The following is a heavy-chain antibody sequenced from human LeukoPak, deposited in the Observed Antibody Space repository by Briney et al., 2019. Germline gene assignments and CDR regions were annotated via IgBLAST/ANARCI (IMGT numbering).Heavy chain of an antibody. CDR2: IYYNGST. CDR3: ARKGGLFDY. J-gene: IGHJ4*02. CDR1: GGSISYYY. D-gene: IGHD2-15*01. V-gene: IGHV4-59*01. Sequence: PSETLSLTCTVSGGSISYYYWSWIRQPPGKGLEWIGYIYYNGSTNYNPSLRSRVTISVDMSKNQFSLKMSSVTAADTAVYYCARKGGLFDYWGQGGLVTVSS.